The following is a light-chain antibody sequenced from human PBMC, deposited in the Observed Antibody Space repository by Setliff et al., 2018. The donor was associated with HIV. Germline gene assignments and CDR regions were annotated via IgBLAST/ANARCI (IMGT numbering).Light chain of an antibody. Sequence: EIVLTQSPGTLSLSPGERATLSCRASQSVSRSFLAWYQQRPGQAPRLLIYGASSRATGIPDRFSGSASGTDFTLSISRLEPEDFAVYYCQQYGSSPLITFGQGTRLEIK. V-gene: IGKV3-20*01. J-gene: IGKJ5*01. CDR2: GAS. CDR1: QSVSRSF. CDR3: QQYGSSPLIT.